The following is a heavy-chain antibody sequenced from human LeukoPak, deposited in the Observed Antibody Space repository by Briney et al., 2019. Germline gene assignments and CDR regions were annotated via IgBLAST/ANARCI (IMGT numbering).Heavy chain of an antibody. CDR1: GGSFSGYY. V-gene: IGHV4-34*01. D-gene: IGHD3-3*01. J-gene: IGHJ4*02. CDR2: INHSGST. CDR3: ARLMVKYYDFWSGLDRYFDY. Sequence: PSETLSPTCAVYGGSFSGYYWSWIRQPPGKGLEWIGEINHSGSTNYNPSLKSRVTISVDTSKNQFSLKLSSVTAADTAVYYCARLMVKYYDFWSGLDRYFDYWGQGTLVTVSS.